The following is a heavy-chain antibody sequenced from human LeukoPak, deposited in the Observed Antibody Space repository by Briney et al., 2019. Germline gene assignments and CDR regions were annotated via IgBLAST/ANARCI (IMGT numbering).Heavy chain of an antibody. CDR2: INHSGST. CDR1: GGSFSGYY. CDR3: ARTSRVLRYIGRLYGFDP. V-gene: IGHV4-34*01. J-gene: IGHJ5*02. Sequence: SETLSLTCAVYGGSFSGYYWSWIRQPPGKGLEWIGEINHSGSTNYNPSLKSRVTISVDTSKNQFSLKLSSVTAADTAVYYCARTSRVLRYIGRLYGFDPWGQGTLVTVSS. D-gene: IGHD3-9*01.